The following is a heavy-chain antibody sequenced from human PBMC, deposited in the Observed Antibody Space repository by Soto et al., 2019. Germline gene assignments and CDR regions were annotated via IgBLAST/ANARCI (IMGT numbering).Heavy chain of an antibody. CDR1: GFTFSSFG. D-gene: IGHD3-10*01. CDR3: VPSRMTIMRGVIFNHPYNWFDP. Sequence: EVQLVESGGGQVKPGGSLRLSCAASGFTFSSFGMNWVRQAPGKGLEWVSFISRSSDYVYHADSVEGRFTISRDNARNSLYLQMTSLRAEDTAVYFCVPSRMTIMRGVIFNHPYNWFDPWGQGTLVTVGS. J-gene: IGHJ5*02. V-gene: IGHV3-21*01. CDR2: ISRSSDYV.